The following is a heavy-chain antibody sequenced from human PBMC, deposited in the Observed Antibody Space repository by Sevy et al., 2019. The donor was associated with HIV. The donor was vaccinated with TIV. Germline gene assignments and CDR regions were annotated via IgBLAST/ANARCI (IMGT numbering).Heavy chain of an antibody. CDR2: INPNSGGT. J-gene: IGHJ4*02. D-gene: IGHD2-2*01. V-gene: IGHV1-2*02. Sequence: ASVKVSCKASGYTFTGYYMHWVRQAPGQGLEWMGWINPNSGGTNYAQKFQGRVTMTRDTSISTAYMELSRLRSDDTAVYYCARELDSRYCSSTSCYDGQEGELFDYWGQGTLVTVSS. CDR1: GYTFTGYY. CDR3: ARELDSRYCSSTSCYDGQEGELFDY.